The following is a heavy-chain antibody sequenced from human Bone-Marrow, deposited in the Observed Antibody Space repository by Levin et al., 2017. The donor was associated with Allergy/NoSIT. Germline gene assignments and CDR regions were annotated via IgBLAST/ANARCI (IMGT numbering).Heavy chain of an antibody. CDR2: IWYDGSNK. Sequence: HSGGSLRLSCAASGFTFSSYGMHWVRQAPGKGLEWVAVIWYDGSNKYYADSVKGRFTISRDNSKNTLYLQMNSLRAEDTAVYYCARGRTLHYYDSSGYWDYWGQGTLVTVSS. CDR3: ARGRTLHYYDSSGYWDY. CDR1: GFTFSSYG. V-gene: IGHV3-33*01. J-gene: IGHJ4*02. D-gene: IGHD3-22*01.